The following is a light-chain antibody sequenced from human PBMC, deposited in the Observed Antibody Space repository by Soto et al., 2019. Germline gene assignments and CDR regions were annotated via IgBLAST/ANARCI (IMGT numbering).Light chain of an antibody. V-gene: IGKV1-5*03. CDR1: QSINSW. CDR3: QHYDSYSGT. J-gene: IGKJ3*01. Sequence: DIQMTQSPSTLSASVGDRVTITCRASQSINSWLAWYQQKPGKAPKLLIYRASTLEGGVPSRFSGSGSGTEFTLTISSLQPDDFSTYYCQHYDSYSGTFGPGTQVAIK. CDR2: RAS.